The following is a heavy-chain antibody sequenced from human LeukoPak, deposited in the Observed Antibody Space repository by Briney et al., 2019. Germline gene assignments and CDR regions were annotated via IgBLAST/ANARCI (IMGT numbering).Heavy chain of an antibody. CDR2: IYYDGST. CDR3: ARDSGTTGEVKFDP. Sequence: PSETLSLTCTVSGGSISSYYWSWIRQSPGKGLEWIGYIYYDGSTNYNPSLRGRVTISVDTPKNQFSLKLSSVTAAETAVYYCARDSGTTGEVKFDPWGQGTLVTVSS. J-gene: IGHJ5*02. D-gene: IGHD3-10*01. CDR1: GGSISSYY. V-gene: IGHV4-59*12.